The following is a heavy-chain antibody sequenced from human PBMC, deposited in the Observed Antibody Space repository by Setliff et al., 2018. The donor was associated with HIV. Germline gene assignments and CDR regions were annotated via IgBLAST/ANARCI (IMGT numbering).Heavy chain of an antibody. D-gene: IGHD2-15*01. CDR3: ARGRQGGRYCSGVSCRGGYYYYYMDV. CDR2: IKQDGSEK. Sequence: PGGSLRLSCAASGFTFSTYWMSWVRQAPGKGLAWVANIKQDGSEKYYVASVKGRFTISRDNAKSSLYLQMNSLRAEDTAVYYCARGRQGGRYCSGVSCRGGYYYYYMDVWGKGTTVTVSS. J-gene: IGHJ6*03. CDR1: GFTFSTYW. V-gene: IGHV3-7*03.